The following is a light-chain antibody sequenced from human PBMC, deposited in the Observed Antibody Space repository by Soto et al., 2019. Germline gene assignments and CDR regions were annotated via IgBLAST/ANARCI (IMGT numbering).Light chain of an antibody. CDR2: DNT. CDR1: SSNIGAGSN. Sequence: QAVLTQPPSVSGAPGQRVTMSCTGSSSNIGAGSNVQWYQLLPGTAPKLLIYDNTNRPSGVPDRFSGSRSGTSASLAITGLPPEDEADYYCQSYDSSLSGYVFGTGTKLTVL. J-gene: IGLJ1*01. V-gene: IGLV1-40*01. CDR3: QSYDSSLSGYV.